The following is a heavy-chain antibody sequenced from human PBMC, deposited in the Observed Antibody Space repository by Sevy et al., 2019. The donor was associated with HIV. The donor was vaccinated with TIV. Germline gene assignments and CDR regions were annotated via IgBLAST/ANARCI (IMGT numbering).Heavy chain of an antibody. CDR2: INTDTGNP. CDR1: GYTFTHYA. J-gene: IGHJ1*01. D-gene: IGHD3-22*01. CDR3: ARDPGPLSYYYDAQYFQH. Sequence: ASVKVSCKASGYTFTHYAVNWVRQAPGQGLEWMGWINTDTGNPTYTQGFTGRFVFSLDTSVSTAYLQISSLKAEDTAVYFCARDPGPLSYYYDAQYFQHWGQGTLVTVSS. V-gene: IGHV7-4-1*02.